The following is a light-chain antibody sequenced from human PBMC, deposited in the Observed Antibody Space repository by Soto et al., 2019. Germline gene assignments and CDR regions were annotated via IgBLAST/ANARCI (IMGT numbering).Light chain of an antibody. V-gene: IGLV2-14*01. CDR3: SSYASSNTYV. Sequence: QSALTQPASVSGSPGQSITISCTGTSSDVGGYNYVSWYQQHPGEAPKLMIYEVSNRASGVSNRFSGSKSGNTASLTISGLQAEDEADYYCSSYASSNTYVFGSGTKLTVL. CDR1: SSDVGGYNY. J-gene: IGLJ1*01. CDR2: EVS.